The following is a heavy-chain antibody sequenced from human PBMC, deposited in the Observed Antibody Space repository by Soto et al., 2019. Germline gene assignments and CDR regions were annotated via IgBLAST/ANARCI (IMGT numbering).Heavy chain of an antibody. J-gene: IGHJ4*02. CDR3: ARDLNDYGDFGFGY. Sequence: QVQLVESGGGVVQPGRSLRLSCAASGFTFRRYGMHWVRQAPGKGLEWVAVIWYDGSYKYYADSVKGRFTISRDNSENILYLQMNSLRVDDTAVYYCARDLNDYGDFGFGYWGQGSLVTVSS. D-gene: IGHD4-17*01. V-gene: IGHV3-33*01. CDR1: GFTFRRYG. CDR2: IWYDGSYK.